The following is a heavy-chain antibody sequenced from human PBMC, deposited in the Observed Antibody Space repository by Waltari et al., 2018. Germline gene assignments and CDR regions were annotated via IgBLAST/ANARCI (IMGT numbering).Heavy chain of an antibody. Sequence: VKLVQSGGEVKKPGASVKVSCKASGYTFISNGISWVRQAPGQGLEWGGGGTGRWARLGVVGVGQGLRWKYKIGTEISGQVSLTADTATNTAYMELTSLTADDTAVYYCAHSDYRSSWYTMDVWGQGTTVSVSS. CDR3: AHSDYRSSWYTMDV. J-gene: IGHJ6*02. D-gene: IGHD6-13*01. CDR1: GYTFISNG. V-gene: IGHV1-18*01. CDR2: QGLRWKY.